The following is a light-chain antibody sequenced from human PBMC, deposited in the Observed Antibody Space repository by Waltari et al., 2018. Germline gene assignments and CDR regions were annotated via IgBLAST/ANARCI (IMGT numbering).Light chain of an antibody. J-gene: IGKJ4*01. CDR3: QHYNSFSLS. Sequence: DIQMTQSPSTLSASVGDRVTITCRASQSISSWLAGYQQKPGKAPNLLIYKASILQSGVPARFSGSGSGTEFTLTISSLQPDDFATYYCQHYNSFSLSFGGGTKVEIK. CDR2: KAS. CDR1: QSISSW. V-gene: IGKV1-5*03.